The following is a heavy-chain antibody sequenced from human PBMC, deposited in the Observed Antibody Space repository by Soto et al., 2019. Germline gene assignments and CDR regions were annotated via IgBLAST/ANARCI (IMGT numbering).Heavy chain of an antibody. J-gene: IGHJ4*02. CDR2: ISAYNGNT. V-gene: IGHV1-18*01. CDR3: ARALPAGPTVLMDY. D-gene: IGHD6-13*01. CDR1: GYTFTSYG. Sequence: ASVKVSCKASGYTFTSYGISWVRQAPGQGLEWMGWISAYNGNTNYAQKLQGRVTMTTDASTSTAYMELRSLRSDDTAVYYCARALPAGPTVLMDYWGQGTQVTVSS.